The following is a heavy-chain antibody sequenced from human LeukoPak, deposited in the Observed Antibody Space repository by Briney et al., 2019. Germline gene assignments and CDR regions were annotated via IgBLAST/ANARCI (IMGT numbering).Heavy chain of an antibody. J-gene: IGHJ4*02. CDR2: ISYDGSNK. CDR1: GFTFSSYA. Sequence: PGGSLRLSCAASGFTFSSYAMHWVRQAPGKGLEWVAVISYDGSNKYYADSVKGRFTISRDNSKNTLYLQMNSLRAEDTAVYYCAREAARTFDYWGQGTLVTVSS. V-gene: IGHV3-30*04. CDR3: AREAARTFDY. D-gene: IGHD6-6*01.